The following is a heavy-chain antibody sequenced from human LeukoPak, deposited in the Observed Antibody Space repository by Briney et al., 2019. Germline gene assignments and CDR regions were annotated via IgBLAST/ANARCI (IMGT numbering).Heavy chain of an antibody. D-gene: IGHD6-13*01. V-gene: IGHV4-59*01. J-gene: IGHJ3*02. CDR3: ASLGYSSSRRAFDI. Sequence: SETLSLTCTVSGGSISSDYWSWIRQPPGKGLEWVGYIYYSGSTNYNPSLKSRVTISVDTSKNQFSLKLSSVTAADTAVYYCASLGYSSSRRAFDIWGQGTMVTVSS. CDR1: GGSISSDY. CDR2: IYYSGST.